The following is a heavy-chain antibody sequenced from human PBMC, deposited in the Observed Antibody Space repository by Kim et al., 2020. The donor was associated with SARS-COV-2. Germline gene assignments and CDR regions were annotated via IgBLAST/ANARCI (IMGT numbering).Heavy chain of an antibody. CDR1: GFTVSSNY. CDR2: IYSGGSA. V-gene: IGHV3-53*04. J-gene: IGHJ4*02. CDR3: ARGECSGGSCYHFDY. D-gene: IGHD2-15*01. Sequence: GGSLRLSCAASGFTVSSNYMSWVRQAPGKGLEWVSVIYSGGSAYYADSVKGRFTFSRHNSKNTLYLQMDSLRAEDTAVYFCARGECSGGSCYHFDYWGQGTLVTVSS.